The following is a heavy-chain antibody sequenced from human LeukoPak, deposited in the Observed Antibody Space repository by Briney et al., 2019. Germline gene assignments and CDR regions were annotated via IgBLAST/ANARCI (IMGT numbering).Heavy chain of an antibody. CDR1: GYTFTSYG. Sequence: RGASVKVSCKASGYTFTSYGISWVRQAPGQGLEWMGWISAYNGNKNYAQKLQGRVTMTTDTSTSTAYMELRSLRSDDTAVYYCAREVRYCSGGSCSGPRFDYWGQGTLVTVSS. D-gene: IGHD2-15*01. CDR3: AREVRYCSGGSCSGPRFDY. J-gene: IGHJ4*02. V-gene: IGHV1-18*01. CDR2: ISAYNGNK.